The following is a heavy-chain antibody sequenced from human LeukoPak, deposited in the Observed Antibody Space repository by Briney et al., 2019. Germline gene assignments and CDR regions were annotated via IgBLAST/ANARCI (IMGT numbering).Heavy chain of an antibody. CDR2: IWYDGSNK. D-gene: IGHD5-12*01. V-gene: IGHV3-33*06. CDR1: GFTFSSYG. J-gene: IGHJ4*02. CDR3: AKTYSGYDYVY. Sequence: GGSLRLSCAASGFTFSSYGMHWVRQAPGRGLEWVAVIWYDGSNKYYADSVKGRFTISRDNSKNTLYLQMNSLRAEDTAVYYCAKTYSGYDYVYWGQGTLVTVSS.